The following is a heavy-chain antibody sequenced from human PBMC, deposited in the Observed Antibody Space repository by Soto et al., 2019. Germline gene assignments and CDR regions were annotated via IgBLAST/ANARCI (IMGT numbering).Heavy chain of an antibody. J-gene: IGHJ4*02. Sequence: QVQLQESGPGLVKPSQTLSLTCTVSGGSISSGGYYWSWIRQHPGKGLEWIGYIYYSGSTYYNPSLKTRVTIAVDTSKHHFSLKLSSVTAADTAVYYCARVRSSTSPYPIGYWGQGTLVTVSS. CDR2: IYYSGST. D-gene: IGHD2-2*01. V-gene: IGHV4-31*03. CDR1: GGSISSGGYY. CDR3: ARVRSSTSPYPIGY.